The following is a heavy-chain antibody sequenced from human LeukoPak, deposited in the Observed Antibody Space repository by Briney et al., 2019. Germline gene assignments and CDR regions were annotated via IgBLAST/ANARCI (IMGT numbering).Heavy chain of an antibody. J-gene: IGHJ4*02. CDR1: GYTFVDYY. Sequence: ASVKVPCKPSGYTFVDYYLHWLRQAPGQGLEWMGWINPRTGDTDSAQKFQGRVTLTRDTSISTAYMELTSLRSDDTAMYYCASGKGCSTVSCHFDFWGQGTLVTVSS. D-gene: IGHD2-2*01. CDR2: INPRTGDT. CDR3: ASGKGCSTVSCHFDF. V-gene: IGHV1-2*02.